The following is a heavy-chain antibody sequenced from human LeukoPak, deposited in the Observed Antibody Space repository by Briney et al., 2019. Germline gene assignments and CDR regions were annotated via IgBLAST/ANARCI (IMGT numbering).Heavy chain of an antibody. D-gene: IGHD6-13*01. CDR3: ARGVYIAAAQYAY. CDR2: IYYSGTT. V-gene: IGHV4-59*01. CDR1: GGSISSYY. J-gene: IGHJ4*02. Sequence: SETLSLTCTVSGGSISSYYWSWIRQPPGKGLEWIGYIYYSGTTNYNPSLKSRVTISVDTSKNQSSLKLSSVTAADTAVYYCARGVYIAAAQYAYWGQGTLVTVSS.